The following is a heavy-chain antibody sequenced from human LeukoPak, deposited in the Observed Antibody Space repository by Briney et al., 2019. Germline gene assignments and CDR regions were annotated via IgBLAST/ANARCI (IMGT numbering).Heavy chain of an antibody. V-gene: IGHV3-23*01. Sequence: PGGSLRLSCAASGFTFSSYAMSWVRQAPGKGLEWVSGISGSGGRSYYADSVKGRFTISRDNSKNTLYLQFTSLRAEDTAVYYCARVRLGSGWSLFDFWGQGTLVTVSS. CDR2: ISGSGGRS. J-gene: IGHJ4*02. CDR1: GFTFSSYA. D-gene: IGHD6-19*01. CDR3: ARVRLGSGWSLFDF.